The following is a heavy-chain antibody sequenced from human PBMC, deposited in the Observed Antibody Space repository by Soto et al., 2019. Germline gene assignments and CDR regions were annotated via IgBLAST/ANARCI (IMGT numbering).Heavy chain of an antibody. CDR1: GGSFTSYY. V-gene: IGHV4-34*01. Sequence: QVRLQQWGAGLLKPSETLSLTCAVYGGSFTSYYWSWIRQPPGKGLEWIGDISHGGITNYNPSLKSRVTISLDPSQNPFSLRLTSVTAADTAVYYCARDFDYWGQGTLVTVSS. J-gene: IGHJ4*02. CDR2: ISHGGIT. CDR3: ARDFDY.